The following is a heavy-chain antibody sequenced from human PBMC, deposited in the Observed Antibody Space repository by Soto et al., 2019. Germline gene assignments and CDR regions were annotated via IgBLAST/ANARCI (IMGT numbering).Heavy chain of an antibody. CDR2: ISSGSSYI. J-gene: IGHJ3*02. CDR3: AAETSGCSHAFDI. D-gene: IGHD6-19*01. CDR1: GFTFSDYS. Sequence: EVQLVESGGGLVKPGGSLRLSCAASGFTFSDYSVNWVRQAPGKGLEWVSSISSGSSYIYYTDSVKGRFTISRDNAKNSRYLQMNSLSAEDTAVYYCAAETSGCSHAFDIWGQGTMVTVSS. V-gene: IGHV3-21*01.